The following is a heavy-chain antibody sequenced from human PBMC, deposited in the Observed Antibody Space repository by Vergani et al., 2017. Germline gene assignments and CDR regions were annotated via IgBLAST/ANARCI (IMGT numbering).Heavy chain of an antibody. CDR3: ARHNLYGDSQTGIDY. CDR1: GVSIGSNSYY. D-gene: IGHD4-17*01. CDR2: IYYTGTT. V-gene: IGHV4-39*01. Sequence: QLQLQESGPGLVKPSETLSLTCTVSGVSIGSNSYYWGWIRQPPGKGLEWIGTIYYTGTTYYNEAHKSRLTISVDTSKNQFSLKLNSVTAADTAVYYCARHNLYGDSQTGIDYWGLGTLVIVSS. J-gene: IGHJ4*02.